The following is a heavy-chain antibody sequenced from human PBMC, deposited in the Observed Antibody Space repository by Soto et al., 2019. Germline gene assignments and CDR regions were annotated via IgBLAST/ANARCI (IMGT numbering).Heavy chain of an antibody. Sequence: PGGSLRLSCAASGFTFSSYAMHWVRQAPGKGLEWVAVISYDGSNKYYADSVKGRFTISRDNSKNTLYLQMNSLRAEDTAVYYCARDGVPSLPLYYYYGMDVWGQGTTVTVSS. J-gene: IGHJ6*02. CDR3: ARDGVPSLPLYYYYGMDV. CDR1: GFTFSSYA. CDR2: ISYDGSNK. D-gene: IGHD2-8*01. V-gene: IGHV3-30-3*01.